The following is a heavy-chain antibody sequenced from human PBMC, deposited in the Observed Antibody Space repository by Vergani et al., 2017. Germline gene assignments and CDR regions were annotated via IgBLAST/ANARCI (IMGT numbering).Heavy chain of an antibody. Sequence: VQLVESGGGLVQPGGSLRLSCTASGFTFSNYWMQWVRQAPGKGLMWVSSISSSSSYIYYADSVKGRFTISRDNAKNSLYLQMNSLRAEDTAVYYCARDPAPSPTVVTFLLDVWGKGTTVTVSS. CDR3: ARDPAPSPTVVTFLLDV. CDR2: ISSSSSYI. V-gene: IGHV3-21*02. D-gene: IGHD4-23*01. CDR1: GFTFSNYW. J-gene: IGHJ6*04.